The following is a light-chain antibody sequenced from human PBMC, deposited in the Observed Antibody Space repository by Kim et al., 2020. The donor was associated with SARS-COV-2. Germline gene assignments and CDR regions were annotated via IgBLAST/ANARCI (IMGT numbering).Light chain of an antibody. CDR3: NSRDSNDNVV. CDR1: SLRSYD. Sequence: VAWGQTGRIKCQGDSLRSYDATWDQQKPGQAPIVVIYGKNNRPSGIPDRFAGSSSGNTAFLTITGTQAGDEDDYYCNSRDSNDNVVFGGGTQLTVL. J-gene: IGLJ2*01. V-gene: IGLV3-19*01. CDR2: GKN.